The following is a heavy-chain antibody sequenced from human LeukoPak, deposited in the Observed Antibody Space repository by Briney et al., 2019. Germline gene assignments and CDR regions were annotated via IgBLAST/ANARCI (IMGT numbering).Heavy chain of an antibody. Sequence: GGSLRLSCAASGFTFSSYSMNWVRQAPGKGLEWVSSISSGSSYIYYADSVKGRFTISRDNAKNSLYLQMNSLRAEDTAVYYCARDYCSAASCFYNWFDPWGQGTLVTVSS. CDR2: ISSGSSYI. J-gene: IGHJ5*02. CDR3: ARDYCSAASCFYNWFDP. V-gene: IGHV3-21*01. D-gene: IGHD2-15*01. CDR1: GFTFSSYS.